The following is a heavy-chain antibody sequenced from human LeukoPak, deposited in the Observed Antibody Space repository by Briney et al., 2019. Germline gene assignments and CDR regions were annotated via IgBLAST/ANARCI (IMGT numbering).Heavy chain of an antibody. CDR3: AKAGATTNGDFDY. Sequence: GGSLRLSCAASGFTFSSYGMHWVRQAPGKGLEWVAFIRYDGGNKYYADSVKGRFTISRDNSKNTLYLQMNSLRAEDTAVYYCAKAGATTNGDFDYWGQGTLVTVSS. V-gene: IGHV3-30*02. CDR1: GFTFSSYG. J-gene: IGHJ4*02. D-gene: IGHD1-26*01. CDR2: IRYDGGNK.